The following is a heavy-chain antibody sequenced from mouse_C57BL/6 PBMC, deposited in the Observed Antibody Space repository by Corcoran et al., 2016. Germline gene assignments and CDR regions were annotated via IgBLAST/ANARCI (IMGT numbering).Heavy chain of an antibody. CDR3: ARGYYYGSSYAMDY. Sequence: QVQLQQSGAELVKPGASVKISCKASGYAFSSYWMNWVKQRPGKGLEWIGQIYPGDGDTNYNGKFKGKATLTADKSSSTAYMQLSSLTSEDSAVYFCARGYYYGSSYAMDYWGQGTQSPSPQ. CDR1: GYAFSSYW. CDR2: IYPGDGDT. J-gene: IGHJ4*01. V-gene: IGHV1-80*01. D-gene: IGHD1-1*01.